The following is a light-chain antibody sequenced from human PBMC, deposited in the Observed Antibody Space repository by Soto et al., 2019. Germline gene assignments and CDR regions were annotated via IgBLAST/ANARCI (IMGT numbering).Light chain of an antibody. CDR2: DDS. CDR1: NIARKT. CDR3: QVWDSTSDHRYV. V-gene: IGLV3-21*02. J-gene: IGLJ1*01. Sequence: SYELTQPPSVSVAPGQTARISCWGNNIARKTVHWYQQKPGQAPVLVVYDDSDRPSGIPERFSGSNSGSTATLTISTVEAGDEADYYCQVWDSTSDHRYVFGAGTKVTVL.